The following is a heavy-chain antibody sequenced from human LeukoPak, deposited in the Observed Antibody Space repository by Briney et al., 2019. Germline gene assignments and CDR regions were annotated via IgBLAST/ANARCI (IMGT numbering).Heavy chain of an antibody. V-gene: IGHV3-23*01. CDR1: GFTFSGYA. CDR2: ISGSGGST. D-gene: IGHD3-10*01. J-gene: IGHJ4*02. CDR3: AKASVTYYYGSGSDFDY. Sequence: GGSLRLSCAASGFTFSGYAMSWVRQAPGKGLEWVSAISGSGGSTYYADSVKGRFTISRDNSKNTLYLQMNSLGAEDTAVYYCAKASVTYYYGSGSDFDYWGQGTLVTVSS.